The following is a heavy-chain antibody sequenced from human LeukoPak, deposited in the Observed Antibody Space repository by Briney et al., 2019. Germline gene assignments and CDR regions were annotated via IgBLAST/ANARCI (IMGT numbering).Heavy chain of an antibody. V-gene: IGHV4-34*01. Sequence: SETLSLTYAVSGVSFNDYFWSWVRQTPGKGLEWIGEINHSGYTNDSPSLKSRVTLSIDTSRKQFSLNLRSVTVADTGIYYCTRMTTGHDYWGQGPLVTVSS. D-gene: IGHD4-17*01. CDR2: INHSGYT. CDR3: TRMTTGHDY. J-gene: IGHJ4*02. CDR1: GVSFNDYF.